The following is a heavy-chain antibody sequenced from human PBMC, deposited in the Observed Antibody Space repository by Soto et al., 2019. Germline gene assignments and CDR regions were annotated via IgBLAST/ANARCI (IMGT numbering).Heavy chain of an antibody. CDR3: ARGSNSNNWKLFDY. D-gene: IGHD1-1*01. V-gene: IGHV3-66*01. CDR2: MYAAGST. J-gene: IGHJ4*02. Sequence: EGQLVESGGGLVQPGGSLRLSCAVTGFTISSNYMNWVRQAPGKGLEWVSVMYAAGSTYYEDSVKGRFNISRDNSKNTVYLQMNSLRGEDTAVYYCARGSNSNNWKLFDYWGQGTLVTVSS. CDR1: GFTISSNY.